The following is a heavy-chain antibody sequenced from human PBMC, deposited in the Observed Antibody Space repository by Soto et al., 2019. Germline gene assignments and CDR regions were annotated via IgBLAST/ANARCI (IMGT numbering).Heavy chain of an antibody. CDR1: GYTFTCYA. CDR3: ARAAHRSYGYSDY. J-gene: IGHJ4*02. CDR2: INAGNGNT. Sequence: EASVKVSCKASGYTFTCYAMHWVRQAPGQRLEWMGWINAGNGNTKYSQKFQGRVTITRDTSASTAYMELSSLRSEDTAVYYCARAAHRSYGYSDYWGQGTLVTVSS. V-gene: IGHV1-3*01. D-gene: IGHD3-10*01.